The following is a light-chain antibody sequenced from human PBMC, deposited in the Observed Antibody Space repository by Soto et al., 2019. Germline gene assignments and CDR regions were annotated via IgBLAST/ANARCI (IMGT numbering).Light chain of an antibody. CDR1: TSNIGADYD. V-gene: IGLV1-40*01. J-gene: IGLJ1*01. Sequence: QSVLTQPRSVSGAPGQRVTISCTGSTSNIGADYDVHWYQQLPGTAPKLLIYGSSDRPSGVPDRFSGSKSGTSASLAITGLQAEDEADYYCQSYDSSLINYVFGTGTKVTVL. CDR2: GSS. CDR3: QSYDSSLINYV.